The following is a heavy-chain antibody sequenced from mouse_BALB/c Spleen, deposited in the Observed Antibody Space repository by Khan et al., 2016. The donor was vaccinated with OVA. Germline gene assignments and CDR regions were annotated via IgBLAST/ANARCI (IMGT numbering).Heavy chain of an antibody. CDR1: GFSLNSYG. CDR3: ARALYYGAWVAF. D-gene: IGHD1-1*01. J-gene: IGHJ3*01. Sequence: VQLQESGPGLEAPSQSLSITCTVSGFSLNSYGVHWVRQPPGKGLEWLGVIWAGGSTNHNSALMSSLSISKDNSKSQVFLKMNSLQTDDTAMYYCARALYYGAWVAFWGQGTLVTVSA. V-gene: IGHV2-9*02. CDR2: IWAGGST.